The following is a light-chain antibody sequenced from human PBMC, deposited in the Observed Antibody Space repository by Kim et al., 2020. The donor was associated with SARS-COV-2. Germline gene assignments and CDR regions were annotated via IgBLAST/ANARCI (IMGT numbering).Light chain of an antibody. J-gene: IGLJ2*01. CDR2: GNS. Sequence: QSVLTQPPSVSGAPGQRVTISCTGSSSNIGAGYDVHWYQQLPGTAPKLLIYGNSNRPSGVPDRFSGSKSGTSASLAITGLQAEDEAEYYCQSHDSSPSGVVFGGGTQLTVL. V-gene: IGLV1-40*01. CDR1: SSNIGAGYD. CDR3: QSHDSSPSGVV.